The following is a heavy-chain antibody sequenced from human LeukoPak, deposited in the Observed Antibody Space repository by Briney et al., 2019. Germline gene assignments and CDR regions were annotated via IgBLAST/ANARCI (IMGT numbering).Heavy chain of an antibody. Sequence: SQTLSLTCTVSSGSIRSYYWGWVRQPPGKGLEWIGRIYTTGTTQYNPSLKSQVTMSVDTSTNQFSLNVRSMTAADTAVYYCGRQGYTASHYFFDYWRQGTLVAAS. V-gene: IGHV4-4*07. CDR2: IYTTGTT. D-gene: IGHD2-2*02. J-gene: IGHJ4*02. CDR3: GRQGYTASHYFFDY. CDR1: SGSIRSYY.